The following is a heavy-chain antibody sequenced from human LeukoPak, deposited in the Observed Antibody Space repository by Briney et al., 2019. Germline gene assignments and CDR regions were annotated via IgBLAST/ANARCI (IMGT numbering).Heavy chain of an antibody. CDR3: ARGAVPATYYYYGMDV. V-gene: IGHV1-8*01. J-gene: IGHJ6*02. Sequence: ASVKVSCKASGYTFTSYDINWVRQATGQGLELMGWMNPNSGNTGYAQKFQGRVTMTRNTSISTAYMVLSSLRSEDTAVYYCARGAVPATYYYYGMDVWGQGTTVTVSS. CDR1: GYTFTSYD. D-gene: IGHD2-2*01. CDR2: MNPNSGNT.